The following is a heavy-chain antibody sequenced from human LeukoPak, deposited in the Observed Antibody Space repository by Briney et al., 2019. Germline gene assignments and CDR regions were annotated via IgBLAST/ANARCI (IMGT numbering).Heavy chain of an antibody. CDR3: ARSGQVVGYYYYYMDV. Sequence: PGGSLRLSCAASGFTFSSYWMHWVRQAPGKGLVWVSRINTDGSSTSYADSVKGRFTISRDNAKNTLYLQMNSLRAEDTAVYYCARSGQVVGYYYYYMDVWGKGTTVTVSS. CDR1: GFTFSSYW. V-gene: IGHV3-74*01. CDR2: INTDGSST. D-gene: IGHD1-26*01. J-gene: IGHJ6*03.